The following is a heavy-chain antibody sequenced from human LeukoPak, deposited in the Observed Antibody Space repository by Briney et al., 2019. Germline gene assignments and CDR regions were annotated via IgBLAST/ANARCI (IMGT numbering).Heavy chain of an antibody. CDR3: ARGLPGELLGYYFDY. CDR2: INHSGST. CDR1: GGSFSGYY. J-gene: IGHJ4*02. D-gene: IGHD3-10*01. V-gene: IGHV4-34*01. Sequence: SETLSLTCAVYGGSFSGYYWSWIRQPPGKGLEWIGEINHSGSTHYNPSLKSRVTISVDTSKNQFSLKLSSVTAADTAVYYCARGLPGELLGYYFDYWGQGTLVTVSS.